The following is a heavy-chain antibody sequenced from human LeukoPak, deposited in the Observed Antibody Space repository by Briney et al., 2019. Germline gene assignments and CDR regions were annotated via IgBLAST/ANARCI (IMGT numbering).Heavy chain of an antibody. CDR1: GFSFSTYD. CDR3: ARVYSAYGYGSGYYDY. Sequence: GGSLRLSCVASGFSFSTYDMNWVRQAPGKGLEWVSAITSTSNHINYADSVKGRFTISRDSANNSLYLQMNSLRAEDTAVYYCARVYSAYGYGSGYYDYWGQGTLVTVSS. J-gene: IGHJ4*02. V-gene: IGHV3-21*01. CDR2: ITSTSNHI. D-gene: IGHD3-10*01.